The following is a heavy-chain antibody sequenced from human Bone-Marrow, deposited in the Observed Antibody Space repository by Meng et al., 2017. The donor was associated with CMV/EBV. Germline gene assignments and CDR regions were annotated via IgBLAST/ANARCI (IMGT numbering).Heavy chain of an antibody. D-gene: IGHD3-10*01. V-gene: IGHV4-4*02. J-gene: IGHJ4*02. CDR3: ARAPMVRGAPFDY. CDR1: GGSISSSNW. Sequence: SETLSLTCAVSGGSISSSNWWSWVRQPPGKGLEWIGEIYHSGSTNYNPSLKSRVAISVDKSKNQFSLKLSSVTAADTAVYYCARAPMVRGAPFDYWGQGTLVTVSS. CDR2: IYHSGST.